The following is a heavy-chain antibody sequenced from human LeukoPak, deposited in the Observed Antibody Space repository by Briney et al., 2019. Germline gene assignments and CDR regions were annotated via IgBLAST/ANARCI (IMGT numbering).Heavy chain of an antibody. CDR1: GFTFSSYS. D-gene: IGHD4-17*01. Sequence: GGSLRLSCAASGFTFSSYSMNWVRQAPGKGLEWVSSISSSSSYIYYADSVKGRFTISRDNAKNSLYLQMNSLRAEDTAVYYCARDHATVTTGSDYWGQGTLVTVSS. CDR2: ISSSSSYI. J-gene: IGHJ4*02. V-gene: IGHV3-21*01. CDR3: ARDHATVTTGSDY.